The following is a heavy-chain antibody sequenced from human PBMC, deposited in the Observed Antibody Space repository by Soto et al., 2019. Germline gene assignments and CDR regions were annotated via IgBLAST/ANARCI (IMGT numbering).Heavy chain of an antibody. J-gene: IGHJ4*02. D-gene: IGHD4-17*01. CDR3: ASVFDF. V-gene: IGHV3-74*01. CDR2: IDIDGRGT. Sequence: EMQLVESGGGLVQPGGSLRLSCAASGFTLSGHWIHWVRQAPGKGLEWVSRIDIDGRGTSYADSVKGRFTISTDNAKNTVDLQMNSLRGGDTAVYYCASVFDFWGQGTLVTVSS. CDR1: GFTLSGHW.